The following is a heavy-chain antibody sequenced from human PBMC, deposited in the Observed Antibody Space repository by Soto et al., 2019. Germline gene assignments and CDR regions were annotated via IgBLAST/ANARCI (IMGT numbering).Heavy chain of an antibody. CDR3: ARVNSSSFYYYYGMDV. CDR1: GGTFSSYA. J-gene: IGHJ6*02. V-gene: IGHV1-69*01. Sequence: QVQLVQSGAEVKKPGSSVKVSCKASGGTFSSYAISWVRQAPGQGLEWMGGIIPIFGTANYAQKCQGRVTITADESTSTADMELSSLRSEDTAVYYCARVNSSSFYYYYGMDVWGQGTTVTVSS. D-gene: IGHD6-6*01. CDR2: IIPIFGTA.